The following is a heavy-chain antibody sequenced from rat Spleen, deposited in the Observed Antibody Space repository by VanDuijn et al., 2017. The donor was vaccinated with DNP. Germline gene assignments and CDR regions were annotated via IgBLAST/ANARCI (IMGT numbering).Heavy chain of an antibody. CDR3: TTYYY. CDR1: GFTFSNYG. J-gene: IGHJ2*01. CDR2: ISTCDVSI. Sequence: EVQLVESGGGLVQFGRSLKLSCAASGFTFSNYGMAWVRQAPKKGLEWVATISTCDVSIYYRDSVKGRFTISSDNAKSTLYLQMDSLRSEDTANYYCTTYYYWGQGVMVTVTS. V-gene: IGHV5-27*01.